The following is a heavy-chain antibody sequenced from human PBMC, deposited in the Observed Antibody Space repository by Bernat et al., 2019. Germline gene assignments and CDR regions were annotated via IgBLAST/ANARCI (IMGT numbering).Heavy chain of an antibody. CDR3: ATYDILTGYYH. D-gene: IGHD3-9*01. J-gene: IGHJ4*02. CDR2: IYSGGST. CDR1: GFTVSSNY. V-gene: IGHV3-53*05. Sequence: EVQLVETGGGLIQPGGSLRLSCAASGFTVSSNYMSWVRQAPGKGLEWVSVIYSGGSTYYADSVKGRFTISGDNSKNTLYLQMNSLRAEDTAVYYCATYDILTGYYHWGQGTLVTVSS.